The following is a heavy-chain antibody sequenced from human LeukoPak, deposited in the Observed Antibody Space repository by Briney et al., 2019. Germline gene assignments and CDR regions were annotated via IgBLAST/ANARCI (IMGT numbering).Heavy chain of an antibody. Sequence: PGGSLRLSCAASGFTFSSYAMSWVRQAPGKGLEWVANIKQDGSGKYYVDSVKGRFAISRDNAKNSLYLQMNSLRAEDTAVYYCAPYFDYMDVWGKGTTVTVSS. CDR3: APYFDYMDV. V-gene: IGHV3-7*01. J-gene: IGHJ6*03. CDR1: GFTFSSYA. CDR2: IKQDGSGK. D-gene: IGHD3-9*01.